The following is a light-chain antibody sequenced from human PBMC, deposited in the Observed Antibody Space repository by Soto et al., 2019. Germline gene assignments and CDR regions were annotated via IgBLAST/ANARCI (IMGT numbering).Light chain of an antibody. J-gene: IGKJ5*01. V-gene: IGKV3-20*01. CDR2: TTS. Sequence: EIVLTQIPGTLSLSPGERATLSCGASQSVRGDHLAWYQQKPGQAPRLLIHTTSGRPSGIPDRFSGSGSGTHFTLTIARLEPEDSAVYFCQQYNNWPFSFGQGTRLEVK. CDR1: QSVRGDH. CDR3: QQYNNWPFS.